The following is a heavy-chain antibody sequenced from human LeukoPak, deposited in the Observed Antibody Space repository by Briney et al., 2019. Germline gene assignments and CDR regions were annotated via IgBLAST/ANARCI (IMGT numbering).Heavy chain of an antibody. D-gene: IGHD3-22*01. V-gene: IGHV3-53*01. Sequence: GGSLRLSCAASGFTVSSNYMSWVRQAPGKGLEWVSVIYSGGSTYYADSVKGRFTISRDNSKNTLYLLMNSLRAEDTAVYYCASRGDYYDSSGLDYWGQGTLVTVSS. J-gene: IGHJ4*02. CDR2: IYSGGST. CDR3: ASRGDYYDSSGLDY. CDR1: GFTVSSNY.